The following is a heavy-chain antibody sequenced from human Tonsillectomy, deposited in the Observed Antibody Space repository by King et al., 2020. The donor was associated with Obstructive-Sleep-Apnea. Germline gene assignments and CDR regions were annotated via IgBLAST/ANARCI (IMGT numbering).Heavy chain of an antibody. CDR1: GGSISSGDYY. D-gene: IGHD5-12*01. CDR2: IYYSGST. Sequence: QLQESGPGLVKPSQTLSLTCTVSGGSISSGDYYWSWIRQPPGKGLGGSGYIYYSGSTYYNPSLKSRVTISVDTSKNQFSLKLDSVTAADTAVYYCARGPPLYSGYDDGPLDYWGQGTLVTVSS. V-gene: IGHV4-30-4*01. CDR3: ARGPPLYSGYDDGPLDY. J-gene: IGHJ4*02.